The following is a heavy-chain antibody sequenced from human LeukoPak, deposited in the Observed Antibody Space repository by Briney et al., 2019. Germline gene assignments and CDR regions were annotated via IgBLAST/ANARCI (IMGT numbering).Heavy chain of an antibody. D-gene: IGHD3-3*01. V-gene: IGHV1-8*03. CDR1: VYTFTRYD. CDR3: ARGLWGDFWSGDYYYYYMDV. Sequence: ASVKVSCKASVYTFTRYDINWVRQATGQGREGRGWMNPNRGDTGYAQKFQGRVTITRNNPIHTDHRELSSLRSEDTAVYYCARGLWGDFWSGDYYYYYMDVWGKGTTVTVSS. J-gene: IGHJ6*03. CDR2: MNPNRGDT.